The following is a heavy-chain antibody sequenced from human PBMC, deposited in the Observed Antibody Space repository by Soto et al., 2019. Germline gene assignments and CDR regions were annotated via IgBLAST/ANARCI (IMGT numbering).Heavy chain of an antibody. J-gene: IGHJ4*02. Sequence: TSETLSLTCTVSGGSISSGGYYWSWIRQHPGRGLEWIGYIFYSGSTSYNPSRNSRVTISADTSKNQFSLKLSSVTAADTAVYYCARVGGGYCSGGSCSFHWPFDYWGQGTLVTVSS. CDR1: GGSISSGGYY. CDR3: ARVGGGYCSGGSCSFHWPFDY. CDR2: IFYSGST. D-gene: IGHD2-15*01. V-gene: IGHV4-31*03.